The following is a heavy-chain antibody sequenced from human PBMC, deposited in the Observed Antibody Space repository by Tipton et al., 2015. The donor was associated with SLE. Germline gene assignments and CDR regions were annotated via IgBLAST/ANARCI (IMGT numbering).Heavy chain of an antibody. D-gene: IGHD6-19*01. V-gene: IGHV4-30-4*08. CDR2: IYYSGSA. Sequence: TLSLTCTVSGGSISSNNFFWSWLRQPPGKGLEWIGYIYYSGSAFYNPSLKSRVTMSVDTSRKQFSLKLTSVTAADTAVYYCARRGWVDAFDIWGQGTMVIVSS. CDR1: GGSISSNNFF. J-gene: IGHJ3*02. CDR3: ARRGWVDAFDI.